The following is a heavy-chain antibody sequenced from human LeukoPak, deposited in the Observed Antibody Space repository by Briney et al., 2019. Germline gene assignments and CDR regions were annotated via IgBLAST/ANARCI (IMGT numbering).Heavy chain of an antibody. CDR2: IYHSGST. D-gene: IGHD6-19*01. V-gene: IGHV4-30-2*01. CDR3: ARVGSSGWYGYYYYGMDV. CDR1: GGSISSGGYS. Sequence: PSQTLSLTCAASGGSISSGGYSWSWIRQPPGKGLEWIGYIYHSGSTYYSPSLKSRVTISVDSSKNQFSLKLSSVTAADTAVYYCARVGSSGWYGYYYYGMDVWGQGTTVTVSS. J-gene: IGHJ6*02.